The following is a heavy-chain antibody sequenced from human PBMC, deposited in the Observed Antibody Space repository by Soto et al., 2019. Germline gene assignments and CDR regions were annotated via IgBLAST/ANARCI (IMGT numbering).Heavy chain of an antibody. CDR3: MRGVWGHSPSDY. CDR2: INPSNEIT. D-gene: IGHD1-26*01. CDR1: GYTFSAYY. J-gene: IGHJ4*02. V-gene: IGHV1-2*02. Sequence: ASVKGSCKTSGYTFSAYYVHWARRAPGRGFQWLGWINPSNEITTFSEFFQGRITMTRDTSTNTVHMELNMLTSDDTAVYYCMRGVWGHSPSDYRGQGTRVTVS.